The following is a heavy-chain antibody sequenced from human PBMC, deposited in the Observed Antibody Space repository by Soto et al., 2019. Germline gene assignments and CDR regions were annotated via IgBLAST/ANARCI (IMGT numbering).Heavy chain of an antibody. Sequence: GESLMLSCESPGYILPNCLILWVRQMPGKGLEWMGIIYPGDSDPTYSPSFQSQVNISADKSIRKAYLQWSSLKAADSSMYYCSRGRRQLGNWGQGTLVTVSS. J-gene: IGHJ4*02. CDR2: IYPGDSDP. D-gene: IGHD6-6*01. CDR1: GYILPNCL. V-gene: IGHV5-51*01. CDR3: SRGRRQLGN.